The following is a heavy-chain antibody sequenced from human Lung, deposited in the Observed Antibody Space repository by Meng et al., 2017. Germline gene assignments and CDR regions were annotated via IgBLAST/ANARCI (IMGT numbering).Heavy chain of an antibody. Sequence: EVQLMGSGGGLVQPWGSLRLSCAASGFTFTALSMTWVRQAPGKGLEWVSTISSTGDSTFYPDSVKGRFIVSRDNSKNTLYLQMNSLRAEDTAIYYCAKEAAMASWGQGTLVTVSS. D-gene: IGHD5-18*01. CDR3: AKEAAMAS. CDR2: ISSTGDST. CDR1: GFTFTALS. V-gene: IGHV3-23*01. J-gene: IGHJ5*02.